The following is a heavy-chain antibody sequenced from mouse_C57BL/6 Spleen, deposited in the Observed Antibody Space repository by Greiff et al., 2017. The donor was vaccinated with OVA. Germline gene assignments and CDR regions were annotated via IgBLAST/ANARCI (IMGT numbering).Heavy chain of an antibody. CDR3: TLHGSSYWYFDV. CDR2: IYPSDSET. V-gene: IGHV1-61*01. Sequence: QVQLQQPGAELVRPGSSVKLSCKASGYTFTSYWMDWVKQRPGQGLEWIGNIYPSDSETHYNQQFKDKATLTVDKSSSTAYMQLSSLTSEDSAVYYCTLHGSSYWYFDVWGTGTTVTVSS. D-gene: IGHD1-1*01. J-gene: IGHJ1*03. CDR1: GYTFTSYW.